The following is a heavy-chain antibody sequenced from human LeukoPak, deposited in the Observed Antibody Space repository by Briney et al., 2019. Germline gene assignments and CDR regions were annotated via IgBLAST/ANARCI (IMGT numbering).Heavy chain of an antibody. J-gene: IGHJ4*02. CDR2: LYTSGRS. CDR3: TRDHTQAAVADY. Sequence: SSETLSLTCTVSGGSINSGSYFWSWIRQPAGRGLEWIGRLYTSGRSNYNPSFKSRVTISVDASKNQFSLNLDSVTPADTAVYYCTRDHTQAAVADYWGPGTLVTVSS. V-gene: IGHV4-61*02. CDR1: GGSINSGSYF. D-gene: IGHD6-13*01.